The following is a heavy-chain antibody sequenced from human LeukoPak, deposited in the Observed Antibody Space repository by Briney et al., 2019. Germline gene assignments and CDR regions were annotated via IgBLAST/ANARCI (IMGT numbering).Heavy chain of an antibody. CDR1: GFTFSSYA. CDR3: AKDHGSLLWFGELGNGMDV. D-gene: IGHD3-10*01. J-gene: IGHJ6*04. Sequence: GGSLRLSCAASGFTFSSYAMSWVRQAPGKGGEWVSAISGSGGSTYYADSVRGRFTISRDNSKNTLYLQMNSLRAEDTAVYYCAKDHGSLLWFGELGNGMDVWGKGTTVTVSS. V-gene: IGHV3-23*01. CDR2: ISGSGGST.